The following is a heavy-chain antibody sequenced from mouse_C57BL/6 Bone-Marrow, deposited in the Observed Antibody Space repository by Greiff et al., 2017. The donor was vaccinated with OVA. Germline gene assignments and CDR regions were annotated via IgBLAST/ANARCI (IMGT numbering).Heavy chain of an antibody. D-gene: IGHD1-1*01. CDR3: ARRDYYYGSSYEDYYAMDY. CDR2: INPSTGGT. CDR1: GYSFTGYY. Sequence: EVKLQESGPELVKPGASVKISCKASGYSFTGYYMHWVQPSSEKSLEWIGEINPSTGGTSYNQKFKGKATLTVDKSSSTAYMQRKSLTSEDSAVYYCARRDYYYGSSYEDYYAMDYWGQGTSVTVSS. J-gene: IGHJ4*01. V-gene: IGHV1-43*01.